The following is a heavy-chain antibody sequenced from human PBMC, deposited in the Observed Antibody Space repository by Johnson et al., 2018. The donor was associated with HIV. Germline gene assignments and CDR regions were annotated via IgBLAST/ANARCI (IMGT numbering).Heavy chain of an antibody. CDR2: ISYDGSNK. D-gene: IGHD2-15*01. Sequence: QVLLVESGGGVVQPGRSLRLSCAASGFTFSSYGMHWVRQAPGKGLEWVAVISYDGSNKYYADSVKGRFTISRDNSKNTLYLQMNSLRAEDTAVYYCARDDGGGGDAFDIWGQGTMVTVSS. V-gene: IGHV3-30*03. CDR3: ARDDGGGGDAFDI. J-gene: IGHJ3*02. CDR1: GFTFSSYG.